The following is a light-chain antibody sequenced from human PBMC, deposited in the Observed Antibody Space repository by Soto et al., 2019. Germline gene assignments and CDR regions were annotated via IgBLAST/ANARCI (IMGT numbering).Light chain of an antibody. Sequence: QSALTQPRSVSGSPGQSVTISCTGTYSDIGSYNDVSWYQHHPAKAPRLMIFDVTDRPSGVSNRFSGSKSGNTASLTISGLQAEDEAEYYCSSYTNINTRACVFGTGTKLTVL. CDR2: DVT. CDR3: SSYTNINTRACV. CDR1: YSDIGSYND. J-gene: IGLJ1*01. V-gene: IGLV2-14*03.